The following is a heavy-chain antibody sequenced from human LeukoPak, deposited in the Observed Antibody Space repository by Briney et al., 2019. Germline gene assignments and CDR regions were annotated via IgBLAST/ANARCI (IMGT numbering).Heavy chain of an antibody. Sequence: SETLSLTCTVSGGSISSYYWSWIRQPPGKGLEWIGYIYYSGSTNYNPSLKSRVTISVDTSKNQFSLKLSSVTAADTAVYYCARGRINCSSTSCYYYGMDVWGQGTTVTVSS. D-gene: IGHD2-2*01. CDR2: IYYSGST. CDR1: GGSISSYY. V-gene: IGHV4-59*12. J-gene: IGHJ6*02. CDR3: ARGRINCSSTSCYYYGMDV.